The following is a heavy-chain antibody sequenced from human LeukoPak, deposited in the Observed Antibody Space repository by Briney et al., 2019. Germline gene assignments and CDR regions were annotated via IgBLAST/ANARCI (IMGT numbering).Heavy chain of an antibody. J-gene: IGHJ4*02. Sequence: GGSLRLSCAASGFTVSSNYMGWVRQAPGKGLEWLSIIYSGGSTYYADSVKGRFTISRDNSKNTMYLQMNSLRAEHTAVYYCARDEWELLRAYWGQGTLVTVSS. D-gene: IGHD1-26*01. CDR1: GFTVSSNY. V-gene: IGHV3-66*02. CDR2: IYSGGST. CDR3: ARDEWELLRAY.